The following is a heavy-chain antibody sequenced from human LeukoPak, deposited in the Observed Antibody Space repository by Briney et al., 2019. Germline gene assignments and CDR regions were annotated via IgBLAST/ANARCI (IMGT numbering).Heavy chain of an antibody. CDR2: INPNSGGT. V-gene: IGHV1-2*04. CDR1: GYTFTGYY. D-gene: IGHD5-12*01. Sequence: GASVKVSCKASGYTFTGYYMHWVRQAPGQGLEWMGWINPNSGGTNYAQKFQGWVTMTRDTSISTAYMELSRLRSDDTAVYYCGRDRNIVATEFDYWGQGTLVTVSS. CDR3: GRDRNIVATEFDY. J-gene: IGHJ4*02.